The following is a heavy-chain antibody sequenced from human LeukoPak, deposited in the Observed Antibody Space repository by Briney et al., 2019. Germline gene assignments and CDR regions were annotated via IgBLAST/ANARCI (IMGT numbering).Heavy chain of an antibody. CDR1: GGSFSGYY. Sequence: SETLSLTCAVYGGSFSGYYWSWIRQPPGKGLEWIGEINHSGSTNYNPSLKSRVTISVDTSKNQFSLKLSSVTAADTAVYYCARGVWAVAKMYNWFDHWGQGTLVTVSS. CDR2: INHSGST. V-gene: IGHV4-34*01. J-gene: IGHJ5*02. D-gene: IGHD6-19*01. CDR3: ARGVWAVAKMYNWFDH.